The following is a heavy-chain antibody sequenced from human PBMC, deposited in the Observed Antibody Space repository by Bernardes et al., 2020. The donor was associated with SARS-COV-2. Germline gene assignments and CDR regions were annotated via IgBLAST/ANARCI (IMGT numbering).Heavy chain of an antibody. CDR3: ARQPYCSAGSCYSEGGDFES. J-gene: IGHJ4*02. CDR1: GYTFLSYG. Sequence: ASVKVSCKTSGYTFLSYGISWVRQAPGQGLEWMGWINTFNADTKYARRVQGRVIMTTDTTASTVFLELRGLTFDDTAVYYCARQPYCSAGSCYSEGGDFESWSQGTLVIASA. D-gene: IGHD2-15*01. CDR2: INTFNADT. V-gene: IGHV1-18*01.